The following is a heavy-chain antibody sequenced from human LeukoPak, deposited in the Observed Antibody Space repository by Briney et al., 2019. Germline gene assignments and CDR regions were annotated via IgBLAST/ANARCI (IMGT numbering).Heavy chain of an antibody. Sequence: GSSVKVSCKASGGTFSRYAISWVRQAPGQGLEWMGGIIPIFGTANYAQKFQGRVTITTDESTSTAYMELSSLRSEDTAVYYCARDLRPYYYDSSGYPTPAKYFDYWGQGTLVTVSS. D-gene: IGHD3-22*01. CDR1: GGTFSRYA. CDR3: ARDLRPYYYDSSGYPTPAKYFDY. V-gene: IGHV1-69*05. CDR2: IIPIFGTA. J-gene: IGHJ4*02.